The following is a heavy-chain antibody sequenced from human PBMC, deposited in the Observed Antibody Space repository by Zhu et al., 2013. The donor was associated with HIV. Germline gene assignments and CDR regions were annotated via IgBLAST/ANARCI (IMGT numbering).Heavy chain of an antibody. CDR2: ISVYNGNT. D-gene: IGHD6-19*01. V-gene: IGHV1-18*01. CDR1: GYMFTSYG. Sequence: QVQXVQSGAEVKKPGASVKVSCKASGYMFTSYGISWVRQAPGQGLEWMGWISVYNGNTNNVQKFQGRFTMTTDRSTSTAYMELRSLRSDDTAMYYCARYTSGWFWGGDTFDMWGRGTMVTVSS. J-gene: IGHJ3*02. CDR3: ARYTSGWFWGGDTFDM.